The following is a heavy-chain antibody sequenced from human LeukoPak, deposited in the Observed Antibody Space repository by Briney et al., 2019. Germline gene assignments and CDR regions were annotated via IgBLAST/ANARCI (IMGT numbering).Heavy chain of an antibody. Sequence: GGSLRLSCAASGFTFSTYAMNWVRQAPGKGLEWVSYISSSSSYTNYADSVKGRFTISRDNAKNSLYLQMNSLRAEDTAVYYCARLSSGYPDYWGQGTLVTVSS. CDR3: ARLSSGYPDY. CDR1: GFTFSTYA. J-gene: IGHJ4*02. V-gene: IGHV3-21*05. CDR2: ISSSSSYT. D-gene: IGHD3-22*01.